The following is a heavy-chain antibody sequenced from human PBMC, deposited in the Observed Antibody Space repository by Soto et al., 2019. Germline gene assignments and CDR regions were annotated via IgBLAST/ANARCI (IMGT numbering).Heavy chain of an antibody. V-gene: IGHV3-33*01. CDR2: IWYDGINK. CDR3: SRPKGSWVEALDI. CDR1: GLTFSSYG. J-gene: IGHJ3*02. D-gene: IGHD6-13*01. Sequence: QVQLVESGGGVVQPGRSLRLSCAASGLTFSSYGMHWVRQAPGKGLEWVAVIWYDGINKYYADSVKGRFTISRDNSKNTVYLKTDDTSVEDTAVYYSSRPKGSWVEALDIWGQGTMVTVSS.